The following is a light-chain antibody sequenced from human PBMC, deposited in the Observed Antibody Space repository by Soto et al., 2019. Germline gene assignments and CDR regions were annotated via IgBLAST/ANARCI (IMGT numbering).Light chain of an antibody. Sequence: HSALTQRASGSGSPGRSMTISCVGTSGDIGDYNYVSWYQQHPGKVPKVIIYDVSNRPSGVSYRFSGTKSGNTASLTVSGLQAEDEADYYCCSYTRSGTLIFGTGTKVTVL. CDR1: SGDIGDYNY. CDR2: DVS. V-gene: IGLV2-14*01. J-gene: IGLJ1*01. CDR3: CSYTRSGTLI.